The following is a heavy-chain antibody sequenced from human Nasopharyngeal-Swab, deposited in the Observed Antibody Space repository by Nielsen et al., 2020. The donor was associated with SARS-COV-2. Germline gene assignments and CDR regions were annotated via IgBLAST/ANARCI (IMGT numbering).Heavy chain of an antibody. V-gene: IGHV4-39*07. D-gene: IGHD3-3*01. Sequence: SETLSLTCTVSGGSISSSSYYWGWIRQPPGKGLEWIGSIYYSGSTYYNPSLKSRVTISVDTSKNQFSLKLSSVTAADTAVYYCAREAITIFGVAPFDYYYYYMDVWGKGTTVTVSS. CDR2: IYYSGST. CDR3: AREAITIFGVAPFDYYYYYMDV. CDR1: GGSISSSSYY. J-gene: IGHJ6*03.